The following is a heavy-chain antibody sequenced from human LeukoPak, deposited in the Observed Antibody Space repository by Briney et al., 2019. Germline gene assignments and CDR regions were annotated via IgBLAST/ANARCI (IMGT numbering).Heavy chain of an antibody. CDR3: AKGGVAGTGYFDY. Sequence: GGSLRLSCAASGTYWMHWVRQAPGKGLVWVSHINSDGSWTGYADSVKGRFTISKDNAKNTVSLQMNSLRAEDTAVYYCAKGGVAGTGYFDYWGQGTLVTVSS. D-gene: IGHD6-19*01. CDR2: INSDGSWT. CDR1: GTYW. J-gene: IGHJ4*02. V-gene: IGHV3-74*01.